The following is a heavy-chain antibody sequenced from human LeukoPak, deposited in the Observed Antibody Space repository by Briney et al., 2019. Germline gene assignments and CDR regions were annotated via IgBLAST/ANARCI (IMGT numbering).Heavy chain of an antibody. CDR2: ISGYNGNT. Sequence: ASVKVSCKASGYSFSTYGINWVRQAPGQGLEWMGRISGYNGNTDHAQKLQDRVTMTTDTSTSTAYLDLRSLRSDDTAVYYCARWAYGPGENHLGYWGQGTLVTVSS. CDR3: ARWAYGPGENHLGY. D-gene: IGHD3-10*01. V-gene: IGHV1-18*01. CDR1: GYSFSTYG. J-gene: IGHJ4*02.